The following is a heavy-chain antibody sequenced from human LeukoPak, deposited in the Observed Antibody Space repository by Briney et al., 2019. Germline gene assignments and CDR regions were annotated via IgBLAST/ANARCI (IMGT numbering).Heavy chain of an antibody. V-gene: IGHV3-21*01. CDR1: GFTFSSYS. D-gene: IGHD3-3*01. Sequence: GGSLRLSCAASGFTFSSYSTNWVRQAPGKGLEWVSSISSRNTYIYYADSVKGRFTISRDNAKNSLYLQMSSLRAEDTAVYYCARELSGDLDYWGQGTLVTVSS. CDR2: ISSRNTYI. J-gene: IGHJ4*02. CDR3: ARELSGDLDY.